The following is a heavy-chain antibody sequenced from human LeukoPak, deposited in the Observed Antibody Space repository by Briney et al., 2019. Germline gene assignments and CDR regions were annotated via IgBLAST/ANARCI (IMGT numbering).Heavy chain of an antibody. J-gene: IGHJ4*02. D-gene: IGHD5-12*01. CDR3: AREGPQVATTRYYFDY. CDR2: ISAYNGNT. Sequence: ASVKVSCKASGYTFTSYGISWVRQAPGQGLEWMGWISAYNGNTNYAQKFQGRVTITADKSTSTAYMELSSLRSEDTAVYYCAREGPQVATTRYYFDYWGQGTLVTVSS. CDR1: GYTFTSYG. V-gene: IGHV1-18*01.